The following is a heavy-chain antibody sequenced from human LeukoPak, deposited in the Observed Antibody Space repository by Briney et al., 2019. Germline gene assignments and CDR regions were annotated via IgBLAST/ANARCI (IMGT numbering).Heavy chain of an antibody. Sequence: GSLKVSCKASGYTFTSYGISWVRQAPGQGLEWMGCISAYNGNTTYAQKLQGRVTMTTDTSTSTAYMELRSMRSDDTAVYYCARARSQLVLGFDYWGQGTLVTVSS. CDR3: ARARSQLVLGFDY. CDR1: GYTFTSYG. V-gene: IGHV1-18*01. CDR2: ISAYNGNT. D-gene: IGHD6-13*01. J-gene: IGHJ4*02.